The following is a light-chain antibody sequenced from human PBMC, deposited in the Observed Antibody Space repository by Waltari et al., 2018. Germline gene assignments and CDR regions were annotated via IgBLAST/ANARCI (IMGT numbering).Light chain of an antibody. J-gene: IGKJ4*01. CDR3: MQGLEVPLT. CDR1: QSLVHRNGQTH. Sequence: EIVMTQTPLSLSVTTGEPASISCRSSQSLVHRNGQTHLYWYLQKSGQSPRLLMYRVSNRVSGVPERFSGSGSGTYFTLRISRVEAEDVGIYYCMQGLEVPLTFGGGTKVEIK. V-gene: IGKV2-29*02. CDR2: RVS.